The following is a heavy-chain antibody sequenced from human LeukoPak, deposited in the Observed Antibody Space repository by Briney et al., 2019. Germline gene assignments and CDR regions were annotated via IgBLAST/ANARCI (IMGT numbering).Heavy chain of an antibody. CDR3: AKVAPRYCSSTSCYTGFDY. D-gene: IGHD2-2*02. CDR2: ISGSGGST. V-gene: IGHV3-23*01. CDR1: GFTFSSYA. J-gene: IGHJ4*02. Sequence: PGGSLRLSCAASGFTFSSYAMSWVRQAPGKGLEWVSAISGSGGSTYYADSVKGRFTISRDNSKNTLYLQMNSLRDEDTAVYYCAKVAPRYCSSTSCYTGFDYWGQGTLVTVSS.